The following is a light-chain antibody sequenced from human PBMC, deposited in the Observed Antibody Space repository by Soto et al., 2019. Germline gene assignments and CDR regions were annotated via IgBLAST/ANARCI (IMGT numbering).Light chain of an antibody. CDR3: QTYGSSPPFS. J-gene: IGKJ3*01. Sequence: IVLTQSPGTLSLSPGERATLSCRTSQSVNSRYLAWYQQRPGQAPRLLIYGASTRPTGIPDRFSGSGSGTDFTLTISSLDPEDFAAYYRQTYGSSPPFSLGHGTKVD. CDR2: GAS. CDR1: QSVNSRY. V-gene: IGKV3-20*01.